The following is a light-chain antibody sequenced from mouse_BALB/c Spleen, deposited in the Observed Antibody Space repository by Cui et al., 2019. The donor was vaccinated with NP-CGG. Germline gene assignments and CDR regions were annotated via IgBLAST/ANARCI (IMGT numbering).Light chain of an antibody. V-gene: IGLV1*01. CDR2: GTN. Sequence: HAVVTEASPLTTSPGETVTLTCRSSIGAVTTSNYANWVQEKPDHLFTGLIGGTNNRAPGVPARFSGSLIGDKAALTITGAQTEDEAIYFCALWYSNHWVFGGGTKLTVL. J-gene: IGLJ1*01. CDR3: ALWYSNHWV. CDR1: IGAVTTSNY.